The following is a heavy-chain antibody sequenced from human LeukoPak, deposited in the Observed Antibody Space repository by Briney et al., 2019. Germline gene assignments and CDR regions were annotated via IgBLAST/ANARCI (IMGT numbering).Heavy chain of an antibody. Sequence: PGGSLRLSCAASGFIFSNHDMNWVRQAPGKGLEWVSYIGSSSSDIYYSDAVEGRFTISRDNARNSLCLEMNSLSAEDTAIYYCARERHSGKWLHTYYFSAMDVWGQGTTVIVS. CDR3: ARERHSGKWLHTYYFSAMDV. CDR1: GFIFSNHD. CDR2: IGSSSSDI. J-gene: IGHJ6*02. V-gene: IGHV3-21*01. D-gene: IGHD3-3*01.